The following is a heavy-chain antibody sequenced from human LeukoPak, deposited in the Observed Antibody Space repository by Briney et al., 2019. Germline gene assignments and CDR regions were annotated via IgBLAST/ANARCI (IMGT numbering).Heavy chain of an antibody. CDR1: GYTFADYF. CDR3: ARDLTSTSNWEFDY. D-gene: IGHD1-26*01. CDR2: INPNTGGA. J-gene: IGHJ4*02. V-gene: IGHV1-2*04. Sequence: ASVKVSCKASGYTFADYFIHWVRQAPGQGLEWMGRINPNTGGAEYAPKFQGWVTMTRDTSISTACVEVNRLISDDTAAYYCARDLTSTSNWEFDYWGQGTLVIVSS.